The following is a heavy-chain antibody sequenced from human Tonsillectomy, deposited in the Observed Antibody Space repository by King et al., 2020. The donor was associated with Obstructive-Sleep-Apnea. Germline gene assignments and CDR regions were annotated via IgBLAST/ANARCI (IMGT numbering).Heavy chain of an antibody. CDR2: IRWNSGSI. Sequence: EVQLVESGGGLVQPGRPLRLSCGASGFTFDDYAMHWVRQAPGKGLEWGSCIRWNSGSIGYADSVKGRFTISRDNTKNSVYLQMNSLRGEDTGMYYCAKDIYSGWYEGHFEYWGQGALVTVSS. D-gene: IGHD6-19*01. CDR3: AKDIYSGWYEGHFEY. CDR1: GFTFDDYA. V-gene: IGHV3-9*01. J-gene: IGHJ4*02.